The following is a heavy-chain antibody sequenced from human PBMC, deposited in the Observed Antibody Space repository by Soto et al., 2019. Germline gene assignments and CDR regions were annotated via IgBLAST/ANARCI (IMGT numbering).Heavy chain of an antibody. Sequence: EVQLLESGGGLVQPGGSLRLSCAASGFTFSSYAMSWVRQAPGKGLEWGSAISGSGGSTYYADSVKGRFTISRDNSKNTLDLQMNSLRAEDTAVYYCAKIPTGITGTDVDYWGQGTLVTVSS. CDR2: ISGSGGST. CDR1: GFTFSSYA. CDR3: AKIPTGITGTDVDY. V-gene: IGHV3-23*01. D-gene: IGHD1-20*01. J-gene: IGHJ4*02.